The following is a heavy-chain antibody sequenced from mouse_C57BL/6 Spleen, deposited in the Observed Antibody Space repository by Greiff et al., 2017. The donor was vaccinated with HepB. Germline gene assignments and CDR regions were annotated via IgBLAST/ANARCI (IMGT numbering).Heavy chain of an antibody. CDR1: GYTFTDYE. CDR2: IDPETGGN. V-gene: IGHV1-15*01. D-gene: IGHD1-1*01. CDR3: TRYTTVSMDY. Sequence: VKLVESGAELVRPGASVTLSCKASGYTFTDYEMHWVKQTPVHGLEWIGAIDPETGGNAYNQKFKGKAILTADKSSSTAYMELRSLTSEDSAVYYCTRYTTVSMDYWGQGTSVTVSS. J-gene: IGHJ4*01.